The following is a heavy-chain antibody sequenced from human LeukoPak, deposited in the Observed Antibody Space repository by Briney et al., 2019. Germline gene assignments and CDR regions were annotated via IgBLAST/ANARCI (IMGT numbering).Heavy chain of an antibody. D-gene: IGHD4-23*01. J-gene: IGHJ4*02. Sequence: GSLRLSCVTSGLTFTNHGFHWLRQAADKGLEWVAFVRNDGFDTYHSNSVKDRFSISRDDSKNTVYLQMNSLRAEDTALYYCARDRGKDYFGDWGQGTQVTVPS. CDR2: VRNDGFDT. CDR1: GLTFTNHG. V-gene: IGHV3-30*02. CDR3: ARDRGKDYFGD.